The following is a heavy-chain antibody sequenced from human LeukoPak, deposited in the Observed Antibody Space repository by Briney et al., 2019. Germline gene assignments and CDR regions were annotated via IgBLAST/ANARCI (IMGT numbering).Heavy chain of an antibody. CDR2: IYTSGST. CDR3: ARGIYCSSSSCHYYFDY. Sequence: SETLSLNCTVSGGSISSGYYYWSWIRQPAGKGLEWIGRIYTSGSTNYNPSLKSRVTISVDTSKNQFSLKLSSVTAADTAVYYCARGIYCSSSSCHYYFDYWGQGTLVTVSS. CDR1: GGSISSGYYY. V-gene: IGHV4-61*02. D-gene: IGHD2-2*01. J-gene: IGHJ4*02.